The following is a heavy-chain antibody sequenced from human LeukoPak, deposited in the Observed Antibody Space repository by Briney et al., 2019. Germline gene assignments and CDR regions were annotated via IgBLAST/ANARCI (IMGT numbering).Heavy chain of an antibody. J-gene: IGHJ6*02. Sequence: GGSLRLSCAASGFTFSDHWMHWVRQVPGKGLVWVSRIKTDGSWTNDADSVKGRFTISRDNAENTLYLQMNSLRAEHTAVYYCARGPYREYYYYGMDVWGQGTTVTASS. V-gene: IGHV3-74*01. CDR2: IKTDGSWT. D-gene: IGHD4-11*01. CDR3: ARGPYREYYYYGMDV. CDR1: GFTFSDHW.